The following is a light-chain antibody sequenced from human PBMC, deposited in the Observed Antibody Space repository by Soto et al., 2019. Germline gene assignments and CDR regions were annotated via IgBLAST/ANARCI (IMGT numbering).Light chain of an antibody. CDR3: CSYAGNAYV. Sequence: QSALTQPASVSGSPGQSITISYTGTSSDVGNYNLVSGYQQHPGKAPKLMIYEGSKRPSGVSNRCSGSKSGNTASLTISGLQAEDEADYYFCSYAGNAYVFGTGTKLTVL. V-gene: IGLV2-23*01. J-gene: IGLJ1*01. CDR1: SSDVGNYNL. CDR2: EGS.